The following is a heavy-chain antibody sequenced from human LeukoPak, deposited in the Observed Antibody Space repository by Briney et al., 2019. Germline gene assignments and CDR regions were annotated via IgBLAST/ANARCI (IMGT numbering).Heavy chain of an antibody. CDR3: ARRSGSYTWNY. J-gene: IGHJ4*02. CDR1: GFTFSSYW. CDR2: IKQDGSEK. D-gene: IGHD1-26*01. Sequence: GGSLRLSRAASGFTFSSYWMSWVRQAPGKGLEWVANIKQDGSEKYYVDSVKGRFTISRDNAKNSLYLQMNSLRAEDTAVYYCARRSGSYTWNYWGQGTLVTVSP. V-gene: IGHV3-7*01.